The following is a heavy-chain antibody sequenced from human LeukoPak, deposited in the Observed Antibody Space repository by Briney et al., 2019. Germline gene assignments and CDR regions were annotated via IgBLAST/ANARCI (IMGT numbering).Heavy chain of an antibody. V-gene: IGHV1-18*01. CDR3: ARVPIVYGPLKYNFDY. CDR1: GYTFTSYG. J-gene: IGHJ4*02. CDR2: ISAYNGNT. D-gene: IGHD3-10*01. Sequence: ASVKVSCKASGYTFTSYGISWVRQAPGRGLEWMGWISAYNGNTNYAQKLQGRVTMTTDTSTSTAYMELRSLRSDDTAVYYCARVPIVYGPLKYNFDYWGQGTLVTVSS.